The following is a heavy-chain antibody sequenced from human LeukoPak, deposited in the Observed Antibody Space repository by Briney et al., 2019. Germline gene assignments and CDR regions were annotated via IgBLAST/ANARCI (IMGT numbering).Heavy chain of an antibody. CDR2: IYYSGST. CDR3: ARDLLPGRGGKMAGGY. J-gene: IGHJ4*02. CDR1: GGSISSSSYY. D-gene: IGHD2-15*01. V-gene: IGHV4-39*07. Sequence: PSETLSLTYTVSGGSISSSSYYWGWIRQPPGKGLEWIGSIYYSGSTYYNPSLKSRVTISVDTSKNQFSLKLSSVTAADTAVYYCARDLLPGRGGKMAGGYWGQGTLVTVSS.